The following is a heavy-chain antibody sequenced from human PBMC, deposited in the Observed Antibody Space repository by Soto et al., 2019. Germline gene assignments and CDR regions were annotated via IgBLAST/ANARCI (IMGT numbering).Heavy chain of an antibody. Sequence: EVQLLESGGGLVQPGGSLRLSCAASGFTFSSYAMSWVRQAPGKGLEWVSAISGSGGSTYYADSVKGRFTISRDNSKNTLYLQMNSLRAEDTAVYYCACLSTYYDFWTNRIMDVWGQGTTVTVSS. D-gene: IGHD3-3*01. J-gene: IGHJ6*02. V-gene: IGHV3-23*01. CDR3: ACLSTYYDFWTNRIMDV. CDR1: GFTFSSYA. CDR2: ISGSGGST.